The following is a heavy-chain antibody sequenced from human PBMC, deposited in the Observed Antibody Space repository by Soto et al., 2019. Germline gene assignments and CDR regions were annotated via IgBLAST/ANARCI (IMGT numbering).Heavy chain of an antibody. J-gene: IGHJ3*02. Sequence: LETLSLTCAVYGGSFSGYYWSWIRQPPGKGLEWIGEINHSGSTNYNPSLKSRVTISVDTSKNQFSLKLSSVTAADTAVYYCARSKGYSSSWYLFGAFDIWGQGTMVTVSS. CDR1: GGSFSGYY. CDR2: INHSGST. V-gene: IGHV4-34*01. CDR3: ARSKGYSSSWYLFGAFDI. D-gene: IGHD6-13*01.